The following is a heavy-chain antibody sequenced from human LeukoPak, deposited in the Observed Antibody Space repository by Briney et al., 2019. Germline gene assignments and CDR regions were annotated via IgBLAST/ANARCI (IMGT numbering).Heavy chain of an antibody. CDR2: IYPGDSDT. CDR3: ARLAYCGGDCYRTTRGYFQH. Sequence: GESLKISCKGSGYSFTSYWIGWVRRMPGKGLEWMGIIYPGDSDTRYSPSFQGQVTISADKSINTVYLQWSSLKASDTAMYYCARLAYCGGDCYRTTRGYFQHWGQGTLVTVSS. V-gene: IGHV5-51*01. J-gene: IGHJ1*01. CDR1: GYSFTSYW. D-gene: IGHD2-21*02.